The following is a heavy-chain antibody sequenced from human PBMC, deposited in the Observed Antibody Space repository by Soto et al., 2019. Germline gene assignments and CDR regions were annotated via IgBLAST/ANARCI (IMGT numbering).Heavy chain of an antibody. Sequence: GGSLRLSCSASGFTFRSFTMNWVRQAPGKGLEWVSTISSNSAYIYYTDALRGRFTISRDNAKNSLHLQMNSLRAEDTAVYYCTRDASRDSSARGWFDPWGPGPLVTVSS. V-gene: IGHV3-21*01. CDR3: TRDASRDSSARGWFDP. CDR2: ISSNSAYI. CDR1: GFTFRSFT. D-gene: IGHD6-13*01. J-gene: IGHJ5*02.